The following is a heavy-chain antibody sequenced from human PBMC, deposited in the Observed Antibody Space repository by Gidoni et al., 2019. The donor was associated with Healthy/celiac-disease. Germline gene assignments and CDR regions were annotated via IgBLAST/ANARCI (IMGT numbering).Heavy chain of an antibody. V-gene: IGHV3-23*04. J-gene: IGHJ4*02. D-gene: IGHD6-13*01. Sequence: EVQLVESGGGLVQPGGSLRLSGAASGFPFSSYAMSWVRQAPGKGLEWVSAISGSGGSTYYADAVKGRFTISRDNSKNTLYLQMNSLRAEDTAVYYCAKMRIAAAGTFDYWGQGTLVTVSS. CDR1: GFPFSSYA. CDR2: ISGSGGST. CDR3: AKMRIAAAGTFDY.